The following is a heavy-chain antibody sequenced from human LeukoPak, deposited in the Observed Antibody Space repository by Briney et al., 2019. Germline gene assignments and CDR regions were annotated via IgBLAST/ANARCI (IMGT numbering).Heavy chain of an antibody. V-gene: IGHV4-39*01. CDR1: GVSISSTRYF. D-gene: IGHD3-22*01. CDR3: ARGVDSSKVRD. Sequence: SETLSLTCSVSGVSISSTRYFWGWIRQPPGKGLEWIGTIYYSGSTYYNPSLKSRVTISVDTSKNQFSLKLTSVTAADTAVYYCARGVDSSKVRDWGQGTLVTVSS. J-gene: IGHJ4*02. CDR2: IYYSGST.